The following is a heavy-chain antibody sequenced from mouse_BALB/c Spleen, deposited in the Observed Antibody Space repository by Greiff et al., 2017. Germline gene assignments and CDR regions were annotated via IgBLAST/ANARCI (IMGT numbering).Heavy chain of an antibody. CDR3: ARRHYGNIYYYAMDY. CDR2: ILPGCGST. J-gene: IGHJ4*01. D-gene: IGHD2-1*01. CDR1: GYTFSSYW. Sequence: LVESGAELMKPGASVKISCKATGYTFSSYWIEWVKQRPGHGLEWIGEILPGCGSTNYNEKFKGKATFTVDTSSNTAYMQLSSLTSEDSAVYYCARRHYGNIYYYAMDYWGQGTSVTVSS. V-gene: IGHV1-9*01.